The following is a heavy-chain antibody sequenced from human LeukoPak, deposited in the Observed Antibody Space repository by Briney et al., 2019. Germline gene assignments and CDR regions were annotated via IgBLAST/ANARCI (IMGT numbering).Heavy chain of an antibody. V-gene: IGHV4-61*02. J-gene: IGHJ3*02. Sequence: SQILSLTCTVSGGSISSGSYYWSWIRQPAGKGLEWIGRIYTSGSTNYNPSLKSRVTISVDTSKNQFSLKLSSVTAADTAVYYCAREVVEDLPLVHYYDSSGSLRDAFDIWGQGTMVTVSS. D-gene: IGHD3-22*01. CDR3: AREVVEDLPLVHYYDSSGSLRDAFDI. CDR1: GGSISSGSYY. CDR2: IYTSGST.